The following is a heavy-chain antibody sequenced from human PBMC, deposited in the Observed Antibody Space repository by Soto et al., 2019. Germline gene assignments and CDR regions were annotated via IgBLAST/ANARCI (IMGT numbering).Heavy chain of an antibody. CDR3: ARGRWLQLVFDF. J-gene: IGHJ4*02. CDR2: TYYRSKWYN. Sequence: PSQALSLTCAISGDSVSSGNAAWNWIRQSPSRGLEWLGRTYYRSKWYNDYAVSVKSRITINPDTSKNQFSLQLNSVTPEDTAVYYCARGRWLQLVFDFWGQGTLVTVSS. D-gene: IGHD5-12*01. V-gene: IGHV6-1*01. CDR1: GDSVSSGNAA.